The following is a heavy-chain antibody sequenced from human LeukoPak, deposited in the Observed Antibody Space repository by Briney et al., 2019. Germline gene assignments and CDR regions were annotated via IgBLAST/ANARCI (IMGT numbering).Heavy chain of an antibody. Sequence: GGSLRLSCAASGFAFSNYWLHWFRQPPGKGRVGVARINTHGSSTNYADSVKGRFTISRDNAKNTLYLQMTSLSAEDTAVYYALAGYYYYYMDVWGKGTTVTVSS. CDR3: LAGYYYYYMDV. V-gene: IGHV3-74*01. CDR1: GFAFSNYW. D-gene: IGHD6-13*01. J-gene: IGHJ6*03. CDR2: INTHGSST.